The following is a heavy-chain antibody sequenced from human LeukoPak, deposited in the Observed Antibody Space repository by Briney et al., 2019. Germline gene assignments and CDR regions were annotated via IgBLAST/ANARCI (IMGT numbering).Heavy chain of an antibody. Sequence: PGGSLRLSCAASGFTFSTYGMHWVRQAPGKGLEWVAVTSVDANKEFYADSVKGRFTISRDNSKNTMYLQMNSLRTDDTAVFFCAKDFGALVRGGDYALDVWGQGTTVTVSS. CDR1: GFTFSTYG. CDR2: TSVDANKE. D-gene: IGHD3-10*01. CDR3: AKDFGALVRGGDYALDV. J-gene: IGHJ6*02. V-gene: IGHV3-30*18.